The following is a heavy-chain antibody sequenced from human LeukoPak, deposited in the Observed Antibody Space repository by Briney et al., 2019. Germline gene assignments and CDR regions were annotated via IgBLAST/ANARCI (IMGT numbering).Heavy chain of an antibody. J-gene: IGHJ4*02. Sequence: GGSLRLSCAASGFTFSSYSMNWARQAPGKGLEWVSAISGSGGSTYYADSVKGRFTISRDNSKNTLYLQMNSLRAEDTAVYYCAKVGVATIPYYFDYWGQGTLVTVSS. CDR3: AKVGVATIPYYFDY. CDR2: ISGSGGST. CDR1: GFTFSSYS. D-gene: IGHD5-24*01. V-gene: IGHV3-23*01.